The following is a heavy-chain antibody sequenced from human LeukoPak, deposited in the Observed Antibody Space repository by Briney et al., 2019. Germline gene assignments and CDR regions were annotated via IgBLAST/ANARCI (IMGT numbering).Heavy chain of an antibody. CDR1: GFSFKSYY. D-gene: IGHD2-8*01. J-gene: IGHJ4*02. Sequence: GGSLCFKGFGSGFSFKSYYLYRIRQAPGKGPEWVSGISEDGTNKYHADSVKGRLTIATATPKNALHLPMDSLRPEDTNIYYCAKSMKVYTMLADFFDYWGQGTLVTVSS. CDR2: ISEDGTNK. V-gene: IGHV3-30-3*01. CDR3: AKSMKVYTMLADFFDY.